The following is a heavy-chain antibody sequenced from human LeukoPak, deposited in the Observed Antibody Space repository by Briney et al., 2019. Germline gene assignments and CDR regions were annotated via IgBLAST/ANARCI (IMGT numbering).Heavy chain of an antibody. V-gene: IGHV3-7*04. CDR2: IKQDGSEK. CDR1: GFTFSSYW. D-gene: IGHD6-13*01. CDR3: ARAYSSSWYNWFDP. J-gene: IGHJ5*02. Sequence: GGSLRLSCAASGFTFSSYWMHWVRQAPGKGLEWVANIKQDGSEKNYVDSVKGRFTISRDNAKNSLYLQMNGLRAEDTALYYCARAYSSSWYNWFDPWGQGTLVTVSS.